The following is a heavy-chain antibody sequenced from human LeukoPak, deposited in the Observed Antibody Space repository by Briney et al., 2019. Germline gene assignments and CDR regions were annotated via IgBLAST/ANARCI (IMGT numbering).Heavy chain of an antibody. CDR1: GGSISSHY. V-gene: IGHV4-59*11. Sequence: PSETLSLTCTVSGGSISSHYWNWIRQPPGKGLEWIGYIYYSGSTNYNPSLKSRVTISVDTSKNQFSLKLSSVAAADTAVYYCARETTVVTPGRSDVFDIWGQGTMVTVSS. J-gene: IGHJ3*02. D-gene: IGHD4-23*01. CDR2: IYYSGST. CDR3: ARETTVVTPGRSDVFDI.